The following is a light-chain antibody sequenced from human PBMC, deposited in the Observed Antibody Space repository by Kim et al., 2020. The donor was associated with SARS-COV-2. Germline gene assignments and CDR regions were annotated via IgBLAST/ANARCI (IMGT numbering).Light chain of an antibody. CDR3: QVWDSSSDHPV. J-gene: IGLJ3*02. Sequence: PGKTARITCGGNIIGSKSVHWYQQKPGQAPVLVIYYDSDRPSGIPERFSGSNSGNTATLPISRVEAGDEADYYCQVWDSSSDHPVFGGGTQLTVL. CDR1: IIGSKS. CDR2: YDS. V-gene: IGLV3-21*04.